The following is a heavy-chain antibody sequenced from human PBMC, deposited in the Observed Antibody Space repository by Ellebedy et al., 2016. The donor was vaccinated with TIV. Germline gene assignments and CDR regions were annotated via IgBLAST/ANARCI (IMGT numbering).Heavy chain of an antibody. D-gene: IGHD4-11*01. CDR3: ARDMTTYFDY. Sequence: AASVKVSCKASGYTFTGYYMHWVRQAPGQGLEWMGWINPNSGGTNYAQKFQGRVTMTRDTSTNTAYMEVSGLKSDDPAVFYCARDMTTYFDYWGQGTLVTVSS. CDR2: INPNSGGT. J-gene: IGHJ4*02. CDR1: GYTFTGYY. V-gene: IGHV1-2*02.